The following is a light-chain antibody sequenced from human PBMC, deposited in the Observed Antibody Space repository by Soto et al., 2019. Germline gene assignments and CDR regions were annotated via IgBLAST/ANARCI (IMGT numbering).Light chain of an antibody. Sequence: QSALTQPASVSGYPGQSITISCTGTSSDVGSYNYVYWYQQYPGKAPKRMIYDVSNRPSGVSYRFSGSKSGNTASLTISGLQAEDEDDYYCSSYTISSTHVVFGGGTKLTVL. V-gene: IGLV2-14*01. CDR3: SSYTISSTHVV. CDR2: DVS. J-gene: IGLJ2*01. CDR1: SSDVGSYNY.